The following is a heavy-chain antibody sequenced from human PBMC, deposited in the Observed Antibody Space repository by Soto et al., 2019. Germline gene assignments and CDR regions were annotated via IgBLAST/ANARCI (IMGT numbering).Heavy chain of an antibody. J-gene: IGHJ6*03. D-gene: IGHD1-26*01. Sequence: QVQLQESGPGLVRHSQTLSLTCTVSGDSISSGNYYWSWIRQHPGKGLEWIGYIHYGGSTYDNPSLKSRVIISEDASKSQFSLKLTSVPAADTAVYYWGRSRGVYYYYMEVWGKGTTGTVCS. CDR3: GRSRGVYYYYMEV. CDR2: IHYGGST. CDR1: GDSISSGNYY. V-gene: IGHV4-31*03.